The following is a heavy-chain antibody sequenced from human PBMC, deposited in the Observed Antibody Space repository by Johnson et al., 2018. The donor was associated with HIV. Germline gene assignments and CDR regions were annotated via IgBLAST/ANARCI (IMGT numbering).Heavy chain of an antibody. D-gene: IGHD2-21*02. CDR1: GFTVSRAY. CDR3: TRGGGAYCGGDCLRTFDV. V-gene: IGHV3-66*01. Sequence: VQLVESGGGLVQPGASLRLSCAASGFTVSRAYMSWVRQAPGKGLEWVSVIYSDGSTYYADSVKGRFSISRDNSKNTLYLQMNSLTADDTAVYYCTRGGGAYCGGDCLRTFDVWGQGTMVTASS. CDR2: IYSDGST. J-gene: IGHJ3*01.